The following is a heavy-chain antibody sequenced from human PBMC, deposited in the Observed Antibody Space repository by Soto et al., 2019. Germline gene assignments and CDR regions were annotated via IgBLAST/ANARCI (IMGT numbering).Heavy chain of an antibody. CDR1: GGSISSYY. V-gene: IGHV4-59*01. J-gene: IGHJ3*02. D-gene: IGHD3-22*01. CDR3: ARDYYDSFGAFDI. Sequence: PSETLSLTCTVSGGSISSYYWSWIRQPPGKGLEWIGYIYYSGSTNYNPSLKSRVTISVDTSKNQFSLKLSSVTAADTAVYYCARDYYDSFGAFDIWGQGTMVTVS. CDR2: IYYSGST.